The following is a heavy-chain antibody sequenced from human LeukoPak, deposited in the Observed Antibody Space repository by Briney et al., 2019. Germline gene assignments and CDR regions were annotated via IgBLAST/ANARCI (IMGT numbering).Heavy chain of an antibody. V-gene: IGHV3-23*01. Sequence: GGSLRLSCAASGFIVSSNYMSWVRQAPGKGLEWVSSISYGDGTAFYAGSVKGRFTVSRDNSRSTLYLQMASLRAEDTAVYYCAKDRGYTGYDSGGIDFWGQGTLVTVSS. CDR3: AKDRGYTGYDSGGIDF. CDR1: GFIVSSNY. CDR2: ISYGDGTA. D-gene: IGHD5-12*01. J-gene: IGHJ4*02.